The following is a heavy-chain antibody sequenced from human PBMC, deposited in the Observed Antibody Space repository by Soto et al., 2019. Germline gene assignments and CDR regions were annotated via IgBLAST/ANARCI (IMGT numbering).Heavy chain of an antibody. D-gene: IGHD6-6*01. CDR3: ARGVMAIWQLVQKNVNYYYYYGMDV. CDR1: GGSFSGYY. Sequence: SETLSLTCAVYGGSFSGYYWSWIRQPPGEGLEWIGEINHSGSTNYNPSLKSRVTISVDTSKNQFSLKLSSVTAADTAVYYCARGVMAIWQLVQKNVNYYYYYGMDVWGQGTTVTVSS. J-gene: IGHJ6*02. V-gene: IGHV4-34*01. CDR2: INHSGST.